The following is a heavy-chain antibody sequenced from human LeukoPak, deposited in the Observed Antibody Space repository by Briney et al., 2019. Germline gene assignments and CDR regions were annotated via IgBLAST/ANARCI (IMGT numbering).Heavy chain of an antibody. V-gene: IGHV3-23*01. D-gene: IGHD2-2*02. Sequence: GGSLRLSCAASGFTFSSYAMSWVRQAPVKGLEWVSAISGSGGSTFIADSMKGRFTISRDNSKNMLYLQMNSLRDEDTAVYYCAKGYCSSTTCYSRFDPWGHGTLVTVSS. CDR2: ISGSGGST. J-gene: IGHJ5*02. CDR1: GFTFSSYA. CDR3: AKGYCSSTTCYSRFDP.